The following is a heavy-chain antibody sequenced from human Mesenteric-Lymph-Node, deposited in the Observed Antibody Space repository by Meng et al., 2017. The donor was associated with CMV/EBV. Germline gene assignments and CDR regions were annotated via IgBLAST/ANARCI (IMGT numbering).Heavy chain of an antibody. D-gene: IGHD3-22*01. V-gene: IGHV4-34*01. Sequence: GSFSGSYWSWIRQPPGKGLEWIGEINHSGSTNYNPSLKSRVTISVDTSKNQFSLKLSSVTAADTAVYYCARRVRTAYYYDSSGYYYWGQGTLVTVSS. CDR3: ARRVRTAYYYDSSGYYY. J-gene: IGHJ4*02. CDR1: GSFSGSY. CDR2: INHSGST.